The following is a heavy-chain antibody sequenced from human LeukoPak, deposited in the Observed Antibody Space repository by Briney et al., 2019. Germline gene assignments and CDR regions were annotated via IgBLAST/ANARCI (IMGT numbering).Heavy chain of an antibody. CDR2: ISSSSSYI. CDR3: ARGRGMVARTGPYFDH. D-gene: IGHD5-12*01. Sequence: GGSLRLSCAASGFTFSSYSMNWVRQAPGKGLEWVSSISSSSSYIYYADSVKGRFTISRDNAKNSLYLQMNRLRAEDTAVYYCARGRGMVARTGPYFDHCGEGTLVTVSS. J-gene: IGHJ4*02. V-gene: IGHV3-21*01. CDR1: GFTFSSYS.